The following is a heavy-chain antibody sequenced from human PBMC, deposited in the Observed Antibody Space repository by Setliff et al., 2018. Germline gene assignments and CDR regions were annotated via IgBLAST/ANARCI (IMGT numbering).Heavy chain of an antibody. CDR1: RFTFSNYA. D-gene: IGHD5-18*01. CDR3: VRDRWKVMVNKGDDAFDL. CDR2: ISASGRTT. Sequence: GGSLRLSCAASRFTFSNYAMSWVRQAPGKGLEWVSAISASGRTTYSADSVKGRFTISRDNAKNSLDLQMNSLRGEDTAVYYCVRDRWKVMVNKGDDAFDLWGQGTMVTVSS. V-gene: IGHV3-23*01. J-gene: IGHJ3*01.